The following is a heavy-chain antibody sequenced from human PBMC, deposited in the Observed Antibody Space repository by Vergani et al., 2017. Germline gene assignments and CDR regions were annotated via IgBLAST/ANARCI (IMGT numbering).Heavy chain of an antibody. V-gene: IGHV3-23*01. Sequence: EVQLLESGGGLVQPGGSLRLSCAASGFTFSSYAMSWVRQAPGKGLEWVSAISGSGGSTYYADSVKGRFTISRDNSKNTLYLQMNSLRAEDTAVYYCALGGSYYYYGMDVWGQGTTVTGSS. CDR2: ISGSGGST. CDR3: ALGGSYYYYGMDV. CDR1: GFTFSSYA. J-gene: IGHJ6*02. D-gene: IGHD1-26*01.